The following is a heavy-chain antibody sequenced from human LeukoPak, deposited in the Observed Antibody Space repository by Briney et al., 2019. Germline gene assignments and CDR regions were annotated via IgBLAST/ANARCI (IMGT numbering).Heavy chain of an antibody. CDR3: ARIAATWYGGS. J-gene: IGHJ4*02. D-gene: IGHD2-15*01. CDR1: GHSFINYW. V-gene: IGHV5-51*01. CDR2: IFPGDSHT. Sequence: PGESLKISCKGPGHSFINYWIAWVRQMPGKGLEWIGIIFPGDSHTRYSPSFQGQVTISADMSIDTAYLQWSGLRASDTAMYYCARIAATWYGGSWGQGTLVFVSS.